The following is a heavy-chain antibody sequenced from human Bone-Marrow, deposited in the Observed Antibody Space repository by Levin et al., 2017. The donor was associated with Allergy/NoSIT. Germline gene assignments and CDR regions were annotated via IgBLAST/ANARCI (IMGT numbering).Heavy chain of an antibody. Sequence: PGASVKVSCKASGYTFTSYYMHWVRQAPGQGLEWMGIINPSGGSTSYAQKFQGRVTMTRDTSTSTVYMELSSLRSEDTAVYYCARERTVGFVAATLYYYYYGMDVWGQGTTVTVSS. CDR2: INPSGGST. D-gene: IGHD2-15*01. J-gene: IGHJ6*02. CDR1: GYTFTSYY. V-gene: IGHV1-46*01. CDR3: ARERTVGFVAATLYYYYYGMDV.